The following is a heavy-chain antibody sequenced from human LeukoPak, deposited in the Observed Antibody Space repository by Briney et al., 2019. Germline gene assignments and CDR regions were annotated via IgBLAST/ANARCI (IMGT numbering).Heavy chain of an antibody. J-gene: IGHJ3*02. CDR3: ARDVFSTYYFDRSGVGDAFEM. CDR2: ISGNNGNT. CDR1: GYTFTSYG. Sequence: ASVKVSCKASGYTFTSYGISWVRQAPGQGVEWMGWISGNNGNTNYAQHLQGRVTMTTDTSTSTAYVEPKGLRSDDTAVYYGARDVFSTYYFDRSGVGDAFEMGGGGTWATAPS. D-gene: IGHD3-22*01. V-gene: IGHV1-18*01.